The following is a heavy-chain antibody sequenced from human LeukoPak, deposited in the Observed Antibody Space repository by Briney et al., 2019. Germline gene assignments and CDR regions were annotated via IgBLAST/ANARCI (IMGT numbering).Heavy chain of an antibody. Sequence: GGSLRLSCAASGFTFSSYSMSWVRQAPGKGLEWVANIKQDGSEKYYVDSVKGRFTISRDNAKNSLYLQMNSLRAEDTAVYYCARGGRTWFDYWGQGTLVTVSS. J-gene: IGHJ4*02. CDR3: ARGGRTWFDY. V-gene: IGHV3-7*03. CDR2: IKQDGSEK. CDR1: GFTFSSYS. D-gene: IGHD2-2*01.